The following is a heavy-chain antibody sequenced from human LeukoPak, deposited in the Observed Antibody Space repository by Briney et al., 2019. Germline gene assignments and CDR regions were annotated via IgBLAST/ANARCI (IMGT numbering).Heavy chain of an antibody. CDR3: ARVGYYESSGYYEY. Sequence: ASVKVSCKASGYSFTDYYMHWVRQAPGQGLEWMGRINPNSGGTNYAQKFQGRVTMTRDTSISTVYMELSRLRSDDTAVYYCARVGYYESSGYYEYWGQGTLVTVSS. CDR1: GYSFTDYY. CDR2: INPNSGGT. D-gene: IGHD3-22*01. J-gene: IGHJ4*02. V-gene: IGHV1-2*06.